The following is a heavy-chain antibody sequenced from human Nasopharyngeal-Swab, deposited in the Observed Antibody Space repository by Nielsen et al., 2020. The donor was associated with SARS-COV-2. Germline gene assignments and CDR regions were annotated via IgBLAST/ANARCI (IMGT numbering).Heavy chain of an antibody. CDR1: GGSFSGYY. V-gene: IGHV4-34*01. CDR2: INHSGST. Sequence: SETLSLTCAVYGGSFSGYYWSWIRQPPGKGLEWIGEINHSGSTNYNPSLKSRVTISVDTSKNQFSLKLSSVTAADTAVYYCARRDLGSSGWCGNWFDPWGQGTLVTVSS. D-gene: IGHD6-13*01. CDR3: ARRDLGSSGWCGNWFDP. J-gene: IGHJ5*02.